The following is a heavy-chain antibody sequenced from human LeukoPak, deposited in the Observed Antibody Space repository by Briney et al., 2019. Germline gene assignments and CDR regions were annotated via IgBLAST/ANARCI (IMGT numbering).Heavy chain of an antibody. CDR1: GFTFSSSA. CDR2: ISASGGST. D-gene: IGHD1-26*01. J-gene: IGHJ3*02. CDR3: ARGRLPSKVGATVHDAFDI. V-gene: IGHV3-23*01. Sequence: GGSLRLSCAASGFTFSSSAISWVRQAPGKGLEWVSTISASGGSTYYADSVKGRFTISRDNSKNTLSLQMDSLRAEDAAVYYCARGRLPSKVGATVHDAFDIWGQGTMVTVSS.